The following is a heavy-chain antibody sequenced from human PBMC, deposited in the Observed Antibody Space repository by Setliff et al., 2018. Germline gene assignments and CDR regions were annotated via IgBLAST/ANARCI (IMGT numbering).Heavy chain of an antibody. J-gene: IGHJ3*02. CDR3: AKGVGNCRGGNCYSDAFDI. V-gene: IGHV3-33*06. CDR2: IWHDGINK. Sequence: GGSLRLSCAASGFTFSSYGMHWVRQAPGKGLEWVGVIWHDGINKYYADSVKGRFTISRDNSKNTLYLQMNSLRAEDTAVYYCAKGVGNCRGGNCYSDAFDIWGQGTMVTVSS. D-gene: IGHD2-15*01. CDR1: GFTFSSYG.